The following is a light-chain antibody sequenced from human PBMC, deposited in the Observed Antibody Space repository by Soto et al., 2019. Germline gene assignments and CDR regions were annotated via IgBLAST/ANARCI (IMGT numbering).Light chain of an antibody. CDR2: DAS. J-gene: IGKJ2*01. V-gene: IGKV1-5*01. CDR1: QSISSW. Sequence: IQMTQSPSTLSASVGDRVTITCRASQSISSWLDWYQQKPGKAPKLLIYDASSLESGVPSRFSGSGSGTEFTLTISSLQPDDFATYYCQQYNSIPGTFGQGTKLEIK. CDR3: QQYNSIPGT.